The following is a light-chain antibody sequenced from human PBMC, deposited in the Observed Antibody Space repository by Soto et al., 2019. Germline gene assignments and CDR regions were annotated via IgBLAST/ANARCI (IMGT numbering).Light chain of an antibody. CDR2: NND. CDR1: SSDIGSST. CDR3: ATWDDTLNGVV. V-gene: IGLV1-44*01. J-gene: IGLJ2*01. Sequence: QSVLTQPPSPSGTPGQRVTISCSGSSSDIGSSTVTWYQQLPGTAPKLLIYNNDQRPSGVPDRFSGSKSGTSASLAISGRQSEDEAEYYCATWDDTLNGVVFGGGTKLTVL.